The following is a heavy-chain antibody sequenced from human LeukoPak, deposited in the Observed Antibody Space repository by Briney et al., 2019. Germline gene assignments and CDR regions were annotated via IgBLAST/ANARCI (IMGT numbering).Heavy chain of an antibody. D-gene: IGHD3-22*01. V-gene: IGHV3-74*01. CDR2: INSDGSST. CDR3: ARGRGIVVLDY. J-gene: IGHJ4*02. CDR1: GFTFSSYW. Sequence: GGSLRLSCAASGFTFSSYWMHWVRHAPGKGLVWVSRINSDGSSTSYADSVKGRFTISRDNAKNTLYLQMNSLRAEDADVYYCARGRGIVVLDYWGQGTLVTVSS.